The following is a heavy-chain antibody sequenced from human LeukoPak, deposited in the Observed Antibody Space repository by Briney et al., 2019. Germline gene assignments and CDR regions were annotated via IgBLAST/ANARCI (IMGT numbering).Heavy chain of an antibody. CDR3: VKDQGECPGSRCYLRFLEY. J-gene: IGHJ4*02. CDR2: VRYDQSAT. D-gene: IGHD3-3*01. V-gene: IGHV3-30*02. CDR1: GFNFSIYG. Sequence: PGGSLRLSCAASGFNFSIYGMPWVRQAPGKGLEWVTFVRYDQSATVYADSVQGRFAISRDNSKNTVYLQMNSLRVEDTALYFCVKDQGECPGSRCYLRFLEYWGQGTLVIVSS.